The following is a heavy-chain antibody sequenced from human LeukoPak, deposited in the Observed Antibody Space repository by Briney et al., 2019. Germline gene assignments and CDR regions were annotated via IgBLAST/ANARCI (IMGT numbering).Heavy chain of an antibody. J-gene: IGHJ6*02. CDR2: ISAYNGNT. V-gene: IGHV1-18*01. Sequence: GASVKVSCKASGYTFTSYGISWVRQAPGQGLEWMGWISAYNGNTNYAQKFQGRVTITRDTSASTAYMELRSLRSEDTAVYYCARAYCTGGSCLYYYYYGMDVWGQGTTVTVSS. CDR3: ARAYCTGGSCLYYYYYGMDV. D-gene: IGHD2-15*01. CDR1: GYTFTSYG.